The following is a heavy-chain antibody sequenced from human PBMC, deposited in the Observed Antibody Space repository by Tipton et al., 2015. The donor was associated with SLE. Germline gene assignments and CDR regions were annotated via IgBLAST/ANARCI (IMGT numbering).Heavy chain of an antibody. CDR2: ISSSGGNT. V-gene: IGHV3-23*01. Sequence: SLRLSCAASGFDFSNKAMSWVRQAPGKGLEGVSGISSSGGNTYYADSVKGRFTISRDSPKNTLFLQMDSLRVEDTALYYCASLICGGVCAPAQVGDEWGQGTLVIVSS. CDR3: ASLICGGVCAPAQVGDE. J-gene: IGHJ1*01. CDR1: GFDFSNKA. D-gene: IGHD2-21*01.